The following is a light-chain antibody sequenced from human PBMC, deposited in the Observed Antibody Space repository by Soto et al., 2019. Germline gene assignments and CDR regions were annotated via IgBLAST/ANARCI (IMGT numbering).Light chain of an antibody. CDR3: SSYAGSNNFV. V-gene: IGLV2-8*01. Sequence: QSVLTQPPCASVSPGQSVTISCTGTSSDIGAYIYVSWYQQHPGKAPKLMISEVSRRPSGVPERFSGSKSGNTASLTVSGLQADDEAHYYCSSYAGSNNFVFGTGTKVTVL. CDR2: EVS. J-gene: IGLJ1*01. CDR1: SSDIGAYIY.